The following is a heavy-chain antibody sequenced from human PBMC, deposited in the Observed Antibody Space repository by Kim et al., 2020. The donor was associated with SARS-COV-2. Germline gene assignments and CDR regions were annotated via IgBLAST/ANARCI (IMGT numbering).Heavy chain of an antibody. CDR2: IYSGGSA. CDR3: AGEYLDSSGWYESYFDL. D-gene: IGHD6-19*01. V-gene: IGHV3-53*01. J-gene: IGHJ2*01. CDR1: GFTVSSNY. Sequence: GGSLRLSCAASGFTVSSNYMSWVRQAPGKGLEWVSVIYSGGSAYYADSAKGRSTITTDDCKNKMYLQRNSRRAEDTAVYYCAGEYLDSSGWYESYFDLWGRGTLVTVSP.